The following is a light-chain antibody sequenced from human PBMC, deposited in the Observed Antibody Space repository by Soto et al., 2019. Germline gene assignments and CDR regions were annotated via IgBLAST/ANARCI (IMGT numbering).Light chain of an antibody. CDR3: QQYGGSPPYT. Sequence: EIVLTQSPGTLSLSPGERTTLSCRASQSVSNSYLAWYQQKPGQAPRLLIYGASSRATGIPDRFSGSGSGTDFTLTISRLEPGDFAGYYCQQYGGSPPYTFGQGTKVEIK. CDR2: GAS. V-gene: IGKV3-20*01. J-gene: IGKJ2*01. CDR1: QSVSNSY.